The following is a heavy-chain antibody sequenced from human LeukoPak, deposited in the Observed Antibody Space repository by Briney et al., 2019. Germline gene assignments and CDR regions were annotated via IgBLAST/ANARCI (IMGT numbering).Heavy chain of an antibody. V-gene: IGHV1-69*13. D-gene: IGHD2-2*01. J-gene: IGHJ4*02. Sequence: GASVKVSCKASGGTFSSYAISWVRQAPGQGLEWMGGIIPIFGTANYAQKFQGRVTITADESTSTAYMELSSLRSEDTAAYYCATPTGYFSRTSCYVEGFFDYWGQGTRVTVSS. CDR3: ATPTGYFSRTSCYVEGFFDY. CDR2: IIPIFGTA. CDR1: GGTFSSYA.